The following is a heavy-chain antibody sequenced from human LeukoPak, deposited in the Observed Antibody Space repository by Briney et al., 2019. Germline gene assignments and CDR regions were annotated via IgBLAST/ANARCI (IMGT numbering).Heavy chain of an antibody. V-gene: IGHV4-59*01. CDR3: ARVSGYDWESFYDY. D-gene: IGHD5-12*01. CDR1: GGSISSYY. Sequence: SETLSLICTVSGGSISSYYWSWIRQPPGKGLEWIGNIYYSGSTNYNPSLKSRVTISVDTSKNQFSLKLSSVTAADTAVYYCARVSGYDWESFYDYWGQGTLVTVSS. J-gene: IGHJ4*02. CDR2: IYYSGST.